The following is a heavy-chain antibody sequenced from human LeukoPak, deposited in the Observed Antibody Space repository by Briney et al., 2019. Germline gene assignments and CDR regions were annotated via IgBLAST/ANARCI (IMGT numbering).Heavy chain of an antibody. CDR2: IIPIFGTA. CDR1: GGTFSSYT. D-gene: IGHD3-10*01. J-gene: IGHJ4*02. Sequence: ASVKVSCKASGGTFSSYTISWVRQAPGQGLEWMGGIIPIFGTANYAQKFQGRVTITADKSTSTAYMELSSLRSEDTAVYYCARAWFGELLYLDYWGQGTLVTVSS. CDR3: ARAWFGELLYLDY. V-gene: IGHV1-69*06.